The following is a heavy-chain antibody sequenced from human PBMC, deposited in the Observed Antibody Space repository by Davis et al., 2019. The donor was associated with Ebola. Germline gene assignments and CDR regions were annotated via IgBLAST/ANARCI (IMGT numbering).Heavy chain of an antibody. Sequence: PGGSLRLSCAASGFTFSSYYMNWVRQAPGKGLEWVSSISSSSNYIYYADSMKGRFTISRDNAKNSLFLQMNSLRAEDTAVYYCAKQYCTNGVCYLTFDYWGQGTPVTVSS. V-gene: IGHV3-21*04. CDR3: AKQYCTNGVCYLTFDY. CDR1: GFTFSSYY. CDR2: ISSSSNYI. D-gene: IGHD2-8*01. J-gene: IGHJ4*02.